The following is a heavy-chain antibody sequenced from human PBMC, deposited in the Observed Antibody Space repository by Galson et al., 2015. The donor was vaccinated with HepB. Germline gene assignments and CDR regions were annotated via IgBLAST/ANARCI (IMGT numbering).Heavy chain of an antibody. CDR1: GDTFSSYA. J-gene: IGHJ6*02. CDR2: IVPMFGTA. D-gene: IGHD5-12*01. Sequence: SVKVSCKASGDTFSSYAITWVRQAPGQGLEWMGGIVPMFGTANFAQKWQGRVTITADESTNTAYMELSSLTSEDTAVFYCARVGGYRGYDPSLYFHYAMDVWGQGTTVIVSS. CDR3: ARVGGYRGYDPSLYFHYAMDV. V-gene: IGHV1-69*13.